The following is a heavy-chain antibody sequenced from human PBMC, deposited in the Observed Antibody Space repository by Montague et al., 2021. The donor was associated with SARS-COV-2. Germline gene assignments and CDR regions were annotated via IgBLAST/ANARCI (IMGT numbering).Heavy chain of an antibody. Sequence: SETLSLTCTVSGGSISSYYWSWIRQPPGKGLEWIGYIHYSGSTNYNPSLKSRVTISVDTSKNQFSLKLSSVTAADTAAYYCARGSGWMGNAFDIWGQGAMVTVSS. CDR2: IHYSGST. V-gene: IGHV4-59*01. CDR1: GGSISSYY. D-gene: IGHD6-19*01. J-gene: IGHJ3*02. CDR3: ARGSGWMGNAFDI.